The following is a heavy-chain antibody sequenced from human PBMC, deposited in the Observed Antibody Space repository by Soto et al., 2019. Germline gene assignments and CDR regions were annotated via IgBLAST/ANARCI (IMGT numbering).Heavy chain of an antibody. CDR2: ISGSGGST. J-gene: IGHJ3*02. V-gene: IGHV3-23*01. CDR3: AKDLSVDDAFDI. D-gene: IGHD6-25*01. Sequence: GGSLRLSCAASGFTFSSYAMSWVRQAPGKGLEWVSAISGSGGSTYYADSVKGRFTISRDNSKNTLYLQMNSLTAEDTAVYYCAKDLSVDDAFDIWGQGTMVTVSS. CDR1: GFTFSSYA.